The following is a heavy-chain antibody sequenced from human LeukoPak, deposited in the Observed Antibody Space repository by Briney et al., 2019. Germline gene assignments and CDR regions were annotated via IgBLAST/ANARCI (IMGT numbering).Heavy chain of an antibody. Sequence: GGSLRLSCAASGFTFSSYSMNWVRQAPGKGLEWVSSISSSSSYIYYADSVKGRFTISRDNAKNSLYLQMNSLRAEDRAVYYCARDWSSGYDYAFAYWGQGTLVTVSS. CDR2: ISSSSSYI. CDR3: ARDWSSGYDYAFAY. CDR1: GFTFSSYS. J-gene: IGHJ4*02. V-gene: IGHV3-21*01. D-gene: IGHD5-12*01.